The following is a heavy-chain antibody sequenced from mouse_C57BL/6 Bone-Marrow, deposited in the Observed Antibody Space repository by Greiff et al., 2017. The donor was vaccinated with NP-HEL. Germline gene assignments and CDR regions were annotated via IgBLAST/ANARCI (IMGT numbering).Heavy chain of an antibody. CDR3: ARHAPLYYFDY. CDR1: GFTFSSYG. V-gene: IGHV5-6*02. Sequence: DVKLQESGGDLVKPGGSLKLSCAASGFTFSSYGMSWVRQTPDKRLEWVATISSGGSYTYYPDSVKGRFTISRDNAKNTLYLQMSSLKSEDTAMYYCARHAPLYYFDYWGQGTTLTVSS. D-gene: IGHD6-1*01. CDR2: ISSGGSYT. J-gene: IGHJ2*01.